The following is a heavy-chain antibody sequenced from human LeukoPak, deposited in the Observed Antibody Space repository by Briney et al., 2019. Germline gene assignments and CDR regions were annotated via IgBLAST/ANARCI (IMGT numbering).Heavy chain of an antibody. CDR2: VYYSGST. CDR1: GGSMNNYY. D-gene: IGHD1-14*01. CDR3: ARTGRVPYYYYGMDV. V-gene: IGHV4-59*01. Sequence: PSETLSLTCSVSGGSMNNYYWSWIRQPPGKGLEWIGNVYYSGSTDSNPSLKSRVTMSVDTSKNQFSMKLSSVTAADTAVYYCARTGRVPYYYYGMDVWGQGTTVTVSS. J-gene: IGHJ6*02.